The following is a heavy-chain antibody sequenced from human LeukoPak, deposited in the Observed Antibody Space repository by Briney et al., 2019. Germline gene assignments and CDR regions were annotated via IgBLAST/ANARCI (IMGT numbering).Heavy chain of an antibody. Sequence: PGGSLRLSCAASGFIFSDYYMSWIRQAPGKGLEWIGNIYYSGDTFYNSSLKSRVTISVDTSENQFSLKMTSVTAADTAVYYCARYSGSHYAFDLWGQGTMVTVS. V-gene: IGHV4-38-2*01. CDR2: IYYSGDT. J-gene: IGHJ3*01. D-gene: IGHD1-26*01. CDR1: GFIFSDYY. CDR3: ARYSGSHYAFDL.